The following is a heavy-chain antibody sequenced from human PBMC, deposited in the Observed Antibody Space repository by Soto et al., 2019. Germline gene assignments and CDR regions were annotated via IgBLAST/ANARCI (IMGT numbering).Heavy chain of an antibody. CDR2: IIPIFGTA. D-gene: IGHD6-13*01. CDR3: ARYSSSWQRTYYYYGMDV. Sequence: ASVKVSCKASGGTFSSYAISWVRQAPGQGLEWMGGIIPIFGTANYARKFQGRVTITADESTSTAYMELSSLRSEDTAVYYCARYSSSWQRTYYYYGMDVWGQGTTVTVSS. CDR1: GGTFSSYA. V-gene: IGHV1-69*13. J-gene: IGHJ6*02.